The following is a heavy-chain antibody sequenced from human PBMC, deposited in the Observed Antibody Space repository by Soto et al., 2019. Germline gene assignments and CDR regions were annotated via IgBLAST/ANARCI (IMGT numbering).Heavy chain of an antibody. CDR2: VYCGGTT. Sequence: EVQLVESGGGLVQPGGSLRLSCAASGFTVSTYYMNWVRQAPGEGLEWVSVVYCGGTTYDSDTVRGRFTISRDNSKSTLFLQMNSRRAEDTAVYYCARGRSASSGFATWGQGTLVTVSS. V-gene: IGHV3-66*01. D-gene: IGHD5-12*01. CDR1: GFTVSTYY. J-gene: IGHJ5*02. CDR3: ARGRSASSGFAT.